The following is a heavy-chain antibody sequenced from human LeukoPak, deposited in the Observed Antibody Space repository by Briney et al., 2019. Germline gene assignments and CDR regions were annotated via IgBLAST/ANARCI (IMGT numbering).Heavy chain of an antibody. D-gene: IGHD2-8*02. CDR2: TYYGAKRYN. Sequence: SQTLSLTCAISGDRVSSYSAAWNWIRQSPSRGLEWVGRTYYGAKRYNDYAVSVKSRITINPDTSKNQFSLQLNSVTPEDTAVYYCARQNEFGYWYFDYWGQGTLVTVSS. J-gene: IGHJ4*02. CDR3: ARQNEFGYWYFDY. CDR1: GDRVSSYSAA. V-gene: IGHV6-1*01.